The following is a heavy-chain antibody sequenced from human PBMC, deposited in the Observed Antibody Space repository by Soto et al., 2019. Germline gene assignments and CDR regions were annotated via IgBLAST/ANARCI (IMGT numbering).Heavy chain of an antibody. CDR3: ARDGTSITKIRRNDY. Sequence: EVRLVESGGGLVQPGGSLRLSCAASGFMFSDSWMIWARQAPRKGLEWVASIKEDGSENFYADSVKGRFTISRDNTKNSLYLQMNSLRAEDTAVYYCARDGTSITKIRRNDYWGQGTLVTLSS. CDR1: GFMFSDSW. CDR2: IKEDGSEN. D-gene: IGHD1-26*01. V-gene: IGHV3-7*01. J-gene: IGHJ4*02.